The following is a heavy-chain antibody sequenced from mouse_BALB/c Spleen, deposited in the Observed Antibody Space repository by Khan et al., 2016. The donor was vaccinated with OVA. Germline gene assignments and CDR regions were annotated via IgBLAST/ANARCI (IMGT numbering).Heavy chain of an antibody. CDR3: ARIKKIVATYFDY. CDR1: GYTFTSYW. J-gene: IGHJ2*01. Sequence: QVQLQQPGAELVKAGASVKMSCKASGYTFTSYWMHWVKQRLGQGLEWFAETNPTNGRTYYTEKFKSKATLTVDKSSSTAYMLLSGPTFEDSAVYYSARIKKIVATYFDYWGQGPTLTVSS. CDR2: TNPTNGRT. V-gene: IGHV1S81*02. D-gene: IGHD1-1*01.